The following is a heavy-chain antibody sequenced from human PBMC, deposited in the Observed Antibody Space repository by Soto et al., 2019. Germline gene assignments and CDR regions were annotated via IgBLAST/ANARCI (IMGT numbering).Heavy chain of an antibody. D-gene: IGHD5-18*01. Sequence: ASVKVSCKASGYTFTSYGISWVRQAPGQGLEWMGWISAYNGNTNYAQKLQGRVTMTTDTSTSTAYMELRSLRSDDTAVYYCAXDTRGYSYDMMGWYYFDYWGQGTLVTVS. J-gene: IGHJ4*02. CDR2: ISAYNGNT. CDR1: GYTFTSYG. CDR3: AXDTRGYSYDMMGWYYFDY. V-gene: IGHV1-18*01.